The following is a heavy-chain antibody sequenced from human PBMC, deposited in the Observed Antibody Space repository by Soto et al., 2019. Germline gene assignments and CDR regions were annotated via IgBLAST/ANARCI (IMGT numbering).Heavy chain of an antibody. CDR1: GYPFTSYG. CDR2: ISGHNGDT. V-gene: IGHV1-18*01. D-gene: IGHD3-9*01. Sequence: QLVQSGAGVKKPGASVKVSCKASGYPFTSYGINWVRQAPGQGLEWMGWISGHNGDTTYAQKLQGRVTMTTDTSTSTAYMELRSLRSDDTAVYYCASFDRLAVGNGMDVWGQGTTVTVSS. J-gene: IGHJ6*02. CDR3: ASFDRLAVGNGMDV.